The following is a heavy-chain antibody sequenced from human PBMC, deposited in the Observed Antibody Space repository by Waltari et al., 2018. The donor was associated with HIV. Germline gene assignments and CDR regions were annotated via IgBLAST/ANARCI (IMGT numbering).Heavy chain of an antibody. CDR2: INSDGSST. CDR1: GFTFSRYW. V-gene: IGHV3-74*01. Sequence: EVQLVESGGGLVQPGGSLRLSCAASGFTFSRYWMHWVRQAPGKGLVWVSRINSDGSSTSYADSVKGRFTISRDNAKNTLYLQMNSLRAEDTAVYYCARFLSGWYGMDVWGQGTTVTVSS. J-gene: IGHJ6*02. D-gene: IGHD6-19*01. CDR3: ARFLSGWYGMDV.